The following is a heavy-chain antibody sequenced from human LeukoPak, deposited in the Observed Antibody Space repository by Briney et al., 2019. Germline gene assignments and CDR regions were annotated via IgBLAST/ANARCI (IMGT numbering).Heavy chain of an antibody. V-gene: IGHV1-2*02. J-gene: IGHJ6*02. Sequence: GASVKVSCKASGYTLTGYYMHWVRQAPGQGLEWMGWINPNSGGTNYAQKFQGRVTMTRDTSISTAYMELCRLRSDDTAVYYCAGRLDYGDYRPASYYYGMDVWGQGTTVTVSS. CDR2: INPNSGGT. CDR3: AGRLDYGDYRPASYYYGMDV. CDR1: GYTLTGYY. D-gene: IGHD4-17*01.